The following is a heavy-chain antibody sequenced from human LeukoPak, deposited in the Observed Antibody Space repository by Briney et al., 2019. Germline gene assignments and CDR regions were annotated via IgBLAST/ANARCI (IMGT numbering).Heavy chain of an antibody. Sequence: GASVKVSCKASGGTFSSYAISWVRQAPGQGLEWMGGIIPIFGTANYAQKFQGRDTITADESTSTAYMELSSLRSEDTAVYYCARGRRWGYCSSTSCYEGLYYYYYYMDVWGKGTTVTVSS. CDR3: ARGRRWGYCSSTSCYEGLYYYYYYMDV. J-gene: IGHJ6*03. CDR1: GGTFSSYA. V-gene: IGHV1-69*01. CDR2: IIPIFGTA. D-gene: IGHD2-2*01.